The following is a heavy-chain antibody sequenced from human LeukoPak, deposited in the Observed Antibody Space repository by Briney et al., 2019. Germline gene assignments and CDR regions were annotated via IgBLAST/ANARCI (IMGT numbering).Heavy chain of an antibody. Sequence: PGGSLRLSCAASGFTFSSYSMNWVRQAPGKGLEWVSSISSSSYIYYADSVKGRFTISRDNAKNSLYLQMNSLRAEDTAVYYCARDQRGIAAAGTGAFDIWGQGTMVTVSS. CDR2: ISSSSYI. J-gene: IGHJ3*02. D-gene: IGHD6-13*01. CDR1: GFTFSSYS. V-gene: IGHV3-21*01. CDR3: ARDQRGIAAAGTGAFDI.